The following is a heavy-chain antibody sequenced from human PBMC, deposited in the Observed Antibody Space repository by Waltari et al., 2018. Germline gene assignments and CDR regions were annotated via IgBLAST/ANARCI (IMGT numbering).Heavy chain of an antibody. V-gene: IGHV4-39*01. CDR2: LYYTGST. J-gene: IGHJ5*02. D-gene: IGHD3-16*01. Sequence: QMQLQESGPGLVKPSETLSLTCSVSGDSISSRPYYWAWNRQPPGRGLEWIGNLYYTGSTYHNPSLKGRVAMSVDTSKNQFSLTLNSVPATDAAVYFCARATRLMTTFGGVTTFDPWGQGALVTVSS. CDR3: ARATRLMTTFGGVTTFDP. CDR1: GDSISSRPYY.